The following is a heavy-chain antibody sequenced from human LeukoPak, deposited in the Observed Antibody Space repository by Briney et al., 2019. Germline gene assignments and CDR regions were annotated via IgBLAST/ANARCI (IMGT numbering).Heavy chain of an antibody. CDR2: IKSDGKT. J-gene: IGHJ1*01. D-gene: IGHD3-22*01. Sequence: GGSLRLSCEASGFTFSRYWMHWVRQAPGKGLVGVSRIKSDGKTNYADSVKGRFTISRDNAKNTVSLQMDSLRAEDTGVYYCARAPSEVGGYYPEYFRHWGQGTLVTVSS. CDR1: GFTFSRYW. CDR3: ARAPSEVGGYYPEYFRH. V-gene: IGHV3-74*01.